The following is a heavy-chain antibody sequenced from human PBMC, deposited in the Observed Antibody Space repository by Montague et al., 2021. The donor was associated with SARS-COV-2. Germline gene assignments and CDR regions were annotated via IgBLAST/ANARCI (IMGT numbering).Heavy chain of an antibody. V-gene: IGHV4-39*01. J-gene: IGHJ1*01. CDR3: ARHPQH. CDR1: GGSISNSVHY. CDR2: IYYTGST. Sequence: SETLSLTCTVSGGSISNSVHYWGWVRQPPGKGLGWIGSIYYTGSTYYNPSLKSRLTISVDTSENQFSLNLRSMTAADTAVYYCARHPQHWGQGTLVTVSS.